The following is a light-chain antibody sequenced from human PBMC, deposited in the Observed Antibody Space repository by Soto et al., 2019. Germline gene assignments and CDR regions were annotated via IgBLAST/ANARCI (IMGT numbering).Light chain of an antibody. V-gene: IGKV1-5*01. CDR1: QSISNW. CDR3: QQYNSYS. J-gene: IGKJ1*01. Sequence: DIQMTQSPSTLPASVGDRVTITCRASQSISNWLAWYQKKPGTAPKVLIYHASNLQSGVPSRFSGSGSGKEFTLTIRRMQPDDFATYYCQQYNSYSFGQGTKV. CDR2: HAS.